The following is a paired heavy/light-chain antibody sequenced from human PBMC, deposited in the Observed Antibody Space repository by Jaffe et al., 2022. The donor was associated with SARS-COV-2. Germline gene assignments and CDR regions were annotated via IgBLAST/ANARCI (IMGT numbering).Light chain of an antibody. CDR3: AAWDDSPGSWV. J-gene: IGLJ3*02. CDR1: TSNIGKNY. Sequence: QSVLTQPPSTSGTPGQRVTISCSGSTSNIGKNYIYWYQQLPGTAPKLLIYRNNERPSGVPDRFSGSKSGTSASLAISGLRSEDEADYYCAAWDDSPGSWVFGGGTKLTVL. V-gene: IGLV1-47*01. CDR2: RNN.
Heavy chain of an antibody. CDR3: AHSARGLGCSNSRCYFYDY. V-gene: IGHV2-5*02. Sequence: QITLKESGPTLVKPTQTLTLTCSFSGFSLTTSGVGVGWIRQPPGEAPEWLAIVYWDGDKRYSPSLKNRLTITGDTSKNQVVLTMTRMDPVDTATYYCAHSARGLGCSNSRCYFYDYWGQGTLVTVSS. J-gene: IGHJ4*02. D-gene: IGHD6-13*01. CDR1: GFSLTTSGVG. CDR2: VYWDGDK.